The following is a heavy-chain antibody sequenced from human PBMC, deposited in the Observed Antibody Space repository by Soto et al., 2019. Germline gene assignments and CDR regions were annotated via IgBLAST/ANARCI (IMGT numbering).Heavy chain of an antibody. D-gene: IGHD2-8*02. CDR3: EKDMETGEVRATDGIDI. J-gene: IGHJ3*02. Sequence: EVQLVESGGGLVQTGRSLRLSCAASGLTFDDYAMHWVRQAPGKGLEWVSGISCNSGNIGYADSVKGRFTISRDNAKNSLYLQMNSLRPEDTALYYCEKDMETGEVRATDGIDIWGQGTMVTVSS. V-gene: IGHV3-9*01. CDR2: ISCNSGNI. CDR1: GLTFDDYA.